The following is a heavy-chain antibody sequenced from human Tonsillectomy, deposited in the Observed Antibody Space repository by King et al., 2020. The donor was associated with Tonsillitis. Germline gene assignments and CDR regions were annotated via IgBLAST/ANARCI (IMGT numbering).Heavy chain of an antibody. J-gene: IGHJ6*02. Sequence: VQLVESGGGVVQPGRSLRLSCAASGFTFSSYAMHWVRQAPGKGLEWVAVISYDGSHKYYADSVKGRFTISRDNSKNTVYLQMNSLRDEDTAVYYCVIIGENPGDGMDVWGQGTTVTVSS. CDR3: VIIGENPGDGMDV. CDR2: ISYDGSHK. D-gene: IGHD7-27*01. CDR1: GFTFSSYA. V-gene: IGHV3-30*04.